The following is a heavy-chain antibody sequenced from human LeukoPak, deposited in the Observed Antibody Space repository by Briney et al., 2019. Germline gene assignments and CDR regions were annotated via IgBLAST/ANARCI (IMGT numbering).Heavy chain of an antibody. Sequence: PRGSLRLSCERSGTSWMHWVRQVPGAGLVWVSRIKTDGSSTSYADSVKGRFTISRDNAKNTLCLQMNSLRAEDTAVYYCAAGDGVIMNYWGQGTLVAVSS. V-gene: IGHV3-74*01. D-gene: IGHD3-10*01. CDR3: AAGDGVIMNY. J-gene: IGHJ4*02. CDR2: IKTDGSST. CDR1: GTSW.